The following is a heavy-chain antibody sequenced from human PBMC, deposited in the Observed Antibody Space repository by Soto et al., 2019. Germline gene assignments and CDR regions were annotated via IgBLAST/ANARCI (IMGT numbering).Heavy chain of an antibody. Sequence: QVQLVQSGAEVKKPGSSMKVSCKASGGTFSTSSINWVRQAPGQRPEWMGNILPIFGTADYAQKFQDRVTNTADKSTSTAYMELLRLFSEDTSVYYCAMGHEYGGNSDAVASWGQGPGVTVSS. D-gene: IGHD4-17*01. CDR1: GGTFSTSS. J-gene: IGHJ3*02. CDR2: ILPIFGTA. CDR3: AMGHEYGGNSDAVAS. V-gene: IGHV1-69*14.